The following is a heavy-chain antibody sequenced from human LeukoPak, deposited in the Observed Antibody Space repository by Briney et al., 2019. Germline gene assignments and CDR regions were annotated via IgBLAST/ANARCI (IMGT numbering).Heavy chain of an antibody. J-gene: IGHJ4*02. CDR2: ISWNSGSI. D-gene: IGHD5-12*01. CDR1: GLTFDDYA. Sequence: PGGSLRLSCAASGLTFDDYAMHWVRQAPGKGLEWVSGISWNSGSIGYADSVKGRFTISRDNAKNSLYLQMNSLRAEDTAVYYCARDETPTNGYDSYDFWGQGTLVTVST. CDR3: ARDETPTNGYDSYDF. V-gene: IGHV3-9*01.